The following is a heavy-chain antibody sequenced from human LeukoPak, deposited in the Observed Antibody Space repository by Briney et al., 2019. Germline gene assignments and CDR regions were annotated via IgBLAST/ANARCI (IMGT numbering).Heavy chain of an antibody. V-gene: IGHV4-34*01. CDR1: GGSFSGYY. D-gene: IGHD2-15*01. CDR3: ARPVDV. J-gene: IGHJ4*02. CDR2: IYYSGST. Sequence: SETLSLTCAVYGGSFSGYYWSWIRQPPGKGLEWIGSIYYSGSTYYNPSLKSRVTISVDTSKNQFSLKLSSVTAADTAVYYCARPVDVWGQGTLVTVSS.